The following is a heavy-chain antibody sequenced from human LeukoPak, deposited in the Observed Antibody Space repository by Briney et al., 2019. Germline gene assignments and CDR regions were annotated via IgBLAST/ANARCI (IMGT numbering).Heavy chain of an antibody. V-gene: IGHV3-30*18. D-gene: IGHD6-19*01. CDR1: GFIFSSYG. CDR2: ISYDGSNK. Sequence: GGSLRLSCAASGFIFSSYGMYWVRQAPGKGLEWVAVISYDGSNKYYGDSVKGRFTISRDNSKSTMYLQMNSLRAEDTAVYYCAKDQWLATVPYYYYGMDVWGQGTTVTVSS. J-gene: IGHJ6*02. CDR3: AKDQWLATVPYYYYGMDV.